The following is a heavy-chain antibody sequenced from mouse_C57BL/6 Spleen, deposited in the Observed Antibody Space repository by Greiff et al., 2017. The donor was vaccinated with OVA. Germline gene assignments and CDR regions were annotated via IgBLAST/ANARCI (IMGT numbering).Heavy chain of an antibody. V-gene: IGHV1-26*01. CDR2: INPNNGGT. J-gene: IGHJ3*01. CDR1: GYTFTDYY. D-gene: IGHD1-1*01. Sequence: VQLQQSGPELVKPGASVKISCKASGYTFTDYYMNWVKQSHGKSLEWIGDINPNNGGTSYNQKFKGKATLTVDKSSSTAYMELRSLTSEDSAVYYCARGGGNLGSSCFAYWGQGTLVTVSA. CDR3: ARGGGNLGSSCFAY.